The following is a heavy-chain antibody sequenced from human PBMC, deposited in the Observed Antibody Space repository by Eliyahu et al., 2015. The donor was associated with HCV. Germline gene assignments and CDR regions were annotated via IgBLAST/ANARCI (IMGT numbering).Heavy chain of an antibody. Sequence: EVQLLESGGGLVQPGGSLRLSCAASGFTFSXYDXNWVRQAPGKGLGWVSAISGSGGVTYYADSVKGRFTISRDNSKNTLYLQMNSLRAEDTAVYYCAKADSSRFGLGHYFYYGMDVWGQGTSVTVSS. CDR1: GFTFSXYD. CDR2: ISGSGGVT. D-gene: IGHD6-13*01. CDR3: AKADSSRFGLGHYFYYGMDV. V-gene: IGHV3-23*01. J-gene: IGHJ6*02.